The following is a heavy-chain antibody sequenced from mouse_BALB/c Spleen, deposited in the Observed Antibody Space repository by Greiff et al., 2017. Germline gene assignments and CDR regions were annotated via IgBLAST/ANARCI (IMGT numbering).Heavy chain of an antibody. CDR2: IFPGTGTT. CDR1: GYTFTSYW. D-gene: IGHD4-1*01. Sequence: QVQLKQSGAELVKPGASVKLSCKTSGYTFTSYWIQWVKQRPGQGLGWIGEIFPGTGTTYYNEKFKGKATLTIDTSSSTAYMQLSSLTSEDSAVYFCARWTGTVAYWGQGTLVTVSA. J-gene: IGHJ3*01. V-gene: IGHV1S132*01. CDR3: ARWTGTVAY.